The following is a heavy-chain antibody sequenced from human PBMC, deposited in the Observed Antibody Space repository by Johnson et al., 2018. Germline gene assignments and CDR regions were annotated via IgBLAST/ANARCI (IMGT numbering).Heavy chain of an antibody. Sequence: QVQLVESGGGVVQPGRSLRLSCAASGFTFSASGIHWVRPAPGKGLEWVAVIFSGGSTYYADSVKGRFTIARDTSKNPLYLQMNSLSAEDTAVYYCARDSPPYYMDVWGKGTTVTVSS. CDR3: ARDSPPYYMDV. CDR2: IFSGGST. CDR1: GFTFSASG. J-gene: IGHJ6*03. V-gene: IGHV3-NL1*01.